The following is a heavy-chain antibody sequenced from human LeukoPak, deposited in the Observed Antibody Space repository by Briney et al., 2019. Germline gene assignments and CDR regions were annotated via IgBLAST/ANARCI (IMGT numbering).Heavy chain of an antibody. CDR1: GYTFTTSW. CDR3: ARLESGYYGSGSH. Sequence: GQSLKVSCQGFGYTFTTSWIGWVRQLPGKGLPWMAIIYAGNSDTKYSPSFQGQVTISADKSISTAYLQWSSLKASDTAMYYCARLESGYYGSGSHWGQGTLVTVSS. CDR2: IYAGNSDT. D-gene: IGHD3-10*01. J-gene: IGHJ4*02. V-gene: IGHV5-51*01.